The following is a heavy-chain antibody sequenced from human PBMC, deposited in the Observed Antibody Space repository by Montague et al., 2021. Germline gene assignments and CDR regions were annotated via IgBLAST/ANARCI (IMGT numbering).Heavy chain of an antibody. CDR1: GFTFSNYS. Sequence: SLRLSCAASGFTFSNYSMLWVRQAPGQGLQWVSSIDSSSSYIFYVDSLKGRFTISRDNAKNSLSLQINSLRADDTDVYYCARYEVASSRSSIDYWGRGTLVTVSS. CDR2: IDSSSSYI. V-gene: IGHV3-21*01. CDR3: ARYEVASSRSSIDY. J-gene: IGHJ4*02. D-gene: IGHD6-6*01.